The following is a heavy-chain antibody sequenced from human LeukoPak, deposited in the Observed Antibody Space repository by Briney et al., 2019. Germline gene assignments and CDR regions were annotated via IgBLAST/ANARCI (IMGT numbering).Heavy chain of an antibody. V-gene: IGHV1-8*01. Sequence: ASVKVSFKASGYTFTSYDSNWVRQATGQGLEWRGGMNANSGNTGYAQKFQGRVTMTRNTPITTAYMEPSSLRSEDPAVYYCARGGDSIVLMVYAPYDYWGQGTLVTVSS. D-gene: IGHD2-8*01. CDR3: ARGGDSIVLMVYAPYDY. CDR1: GYTFTSYD. CDR2: MNANSGNT. J-gene: IGHJ4*02.